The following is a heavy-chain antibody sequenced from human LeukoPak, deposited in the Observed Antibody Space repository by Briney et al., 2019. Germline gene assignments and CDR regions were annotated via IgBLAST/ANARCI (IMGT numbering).Heavy chain of an antibody. CDR2: IYYSGST. J-gene: IGHJ4*02. CDR1: GGSISSYY. Sequence: SETLSLTCTVSGGSISSYYWNWIRQPPGKGLEWIGCIYYSGSTNYNPSLKSRVTISVDTSKNQFSLKLSSVTAADTAVYYCARVPEYYYDSSGYQYYFDYWGQGTLVTVSS. D-gene: IGHD3-22*01. CDR3: ARVPEYYYDSSGYQYYFDY. V-gene: IGHV4-59*01.